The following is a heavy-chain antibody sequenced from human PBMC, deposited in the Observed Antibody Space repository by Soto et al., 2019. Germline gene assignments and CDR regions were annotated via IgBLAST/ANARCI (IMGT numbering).Heavy chain of an antibody. V-gene: IGHV3-23*01. CDR2: ISGSGDFP. D-gene: IGHD6-19*01. CDR3: AKGPYSSAWTPFDY. J-gene: IGHJ4*02. CDR1: GFTFSSYG. Sequence: EVQLLESGGDLVQPGGSLRLSCAASGFTFSSYGMSWGRQAPGKGLEWVSAISGSGDFPYYTDSVKGRFIISRDNSNNTLYLQMSSLRAEDTALSYCAKGPYSSAWTPFDYWVQGTLVTVSS.